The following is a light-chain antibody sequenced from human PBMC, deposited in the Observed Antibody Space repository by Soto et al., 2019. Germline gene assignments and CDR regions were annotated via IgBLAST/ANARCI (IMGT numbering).Light chain of an antibody. CDR2: AAS. CDR3: QQSYSIHPT. Sequence: DIQMTQSPSSLSASVGDRVTITCRASQSISSYLNWYQQKPGKAPKLLIYAASSLQSGVPSRFSGSGSGTDFTLTISRLQPEDFATYYCQQSYSIHPTFGLWTKVDIK. CDR1: QSISSY. J-gene: IGKJ3*01. V-gene: IGKV1-39*01.